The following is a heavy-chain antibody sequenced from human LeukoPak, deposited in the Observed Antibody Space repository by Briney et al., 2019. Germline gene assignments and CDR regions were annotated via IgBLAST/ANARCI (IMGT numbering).Heavy chain of an antibody. CDR1: GFDFSVYY. J-gene: IGHJ4*02. CDR3: ARVIRAAAGKGYFDY. CDR2: ISTNGGTI. V-gene: IGHV3-11*01. Sequence: PGGSLRLSCAASGFDFSVYYMSWIRQAPGKGLEWISYISTNGGTIYYADSVKGRFTISRDSAKKSLYLQMHSLRAEDTAVYYCARVIRAAAGKGYFDYWGQGALVTVSS. D-gene: IGHD6-13*01.